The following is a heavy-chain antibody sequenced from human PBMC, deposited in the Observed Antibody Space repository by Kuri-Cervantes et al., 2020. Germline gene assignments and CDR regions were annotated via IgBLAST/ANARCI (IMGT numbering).Heavy chain of an antibody. Sequence: LSLTCAASGFTFSSYAMSWVRQAPGKGLEWVSAISGSGGSTYYADSVKGRFTISRDNAKNSLYLQMNSLRAEDTALYYCAKGGTYYGSGSYYPPSPHFDYWGQGTLVTVSS. CDR1: GFTFSSYA. V-gene: IGHV3-23*01. D-gene: IGHD3-10*01. CDR2: ISGSGGST. CDR3: AKGGTYYGSGSYYPPSPHFDY. J-gene: IGHJ4*02.